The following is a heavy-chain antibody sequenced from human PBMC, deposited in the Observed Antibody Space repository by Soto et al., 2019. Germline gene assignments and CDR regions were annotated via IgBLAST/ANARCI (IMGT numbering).Heavy chain of an antibody. Sequence: GGSLRLSCAASGFTFSDYYMSWIRQAPGKGLEWVSYTSSSGSTICYADSVKGRFTISRDNAKNSRYLQMNSLRAEDTAVYYWARVVVAAQSGYYYYYMDVWGKGTTVTVSS. CDR3: ARVVVAAQSGYYYYYMDV. D-gene: IGHD2-15*01. CDR2: TSSSGSTI. CDR1: GFTFSDYY. V-gene: IGHV3-11*01. J-gene: IGHJ6*03.